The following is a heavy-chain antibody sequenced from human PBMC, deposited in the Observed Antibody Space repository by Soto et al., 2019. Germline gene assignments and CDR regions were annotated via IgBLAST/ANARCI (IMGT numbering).Heavy chain of an antibody. J-gene: IGHJ4*02. CDR1: GFTFSSYA. V-gene: IGHV3-23*01. Sequence: GGSLRLSCAASGFTFSSYAMSWVRQAPGKGLEWVSAISGSGGSTYYADSVKGRFTISRDNSKNTLYLQMNSLRAEDTAVYYCAKDPIVVVVAAIRGRSYFDYWGQGTLVTVSS. D-gene: IGHD2-15*01. CDR2: ISGSGGST. CDR3: AKDPIVVVVAAIRGRSYFDY.